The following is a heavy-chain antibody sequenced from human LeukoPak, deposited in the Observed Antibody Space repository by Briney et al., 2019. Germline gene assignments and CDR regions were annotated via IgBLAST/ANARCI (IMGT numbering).Heavy chain of an antibody. D-gene: IGHD4-17*01. V-gene: IGHV3-30*18. Sequence: GETLRLSCAASGFTFSSYGMHWVRQAPGKGLEWAADISYNGSNTYYADFVKGRLTISRDNSKNTLYLQMNSLRAEDTAVYYCAKDATTVTLEDYFDYWGQGTLVTVSS. CDR3: AKDATTVTLEDYFDY. J-gene: IGHJ4*02. CDR2: ISYNGSNT. CDR1: GFTFSSYG.